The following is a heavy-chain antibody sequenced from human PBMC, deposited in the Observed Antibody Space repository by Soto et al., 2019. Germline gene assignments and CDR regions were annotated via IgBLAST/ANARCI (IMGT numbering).Heavy chain of an antibody. V-gene: IGHV1-3*01. CDR2: INAGNGNT. Sequence: DSVKVSCKASGYTLTSYAMNWVRQAPGQSLDWMGWINAGNGNTKYSQKFQGRVTITRDTSASTAYMELSSLRSEDTAVYYCARERGVAYGSGRSSSNWFDPWGQGTLVTVSS. CDR1: GYTLTSYA. D-gene: IGHD3-10*01. CDR3: ARERGVAYGSGRSSSNWFDP. J-gene: IGHJ5*02.